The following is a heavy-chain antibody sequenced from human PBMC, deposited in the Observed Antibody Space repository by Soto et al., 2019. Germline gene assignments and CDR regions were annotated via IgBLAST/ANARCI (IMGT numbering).Heavy chain of an antibody. CDR1: GFTLRNSR. V-gene: IGHV3-7*02. CDR2: IKQDGSDT. Sequence: GGSLRLSRAASGFTLRNSRMSWVRQAPGKGLEWVANIKQDGSDTYYVDSVKGRFTISRDNAKNSLYLQMNSLRAEDTAVYYCTRVLLITMIVVGWFDPWGQGTLVTVSS. D-gene: IGHD3-22*01. J-gene: IGHJ5*02. CDR3: TRVLLITMIVVGWFDP.